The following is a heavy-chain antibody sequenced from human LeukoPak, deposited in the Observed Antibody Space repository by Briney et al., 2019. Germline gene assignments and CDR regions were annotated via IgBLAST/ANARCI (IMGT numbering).Heavy chain of an antibody. CDR3: ARDGVWATFDY. CDR1: GFTFSSYA. J-gene: IGHJ4*02. CDR2: ISGSGGAT. Sequence: GGSLRLSCSASGFTFSSYAMHWVRQAPGKGLEYVSAISGSGGATYYADSVKGRFTISRDNSKNTLYLQMSSLRPEDTAVYYCARDGVWATFDYWGQGTLVTVSS. D-gene: IGHD2-8*01. V-gene: IGHV3-64D*06.